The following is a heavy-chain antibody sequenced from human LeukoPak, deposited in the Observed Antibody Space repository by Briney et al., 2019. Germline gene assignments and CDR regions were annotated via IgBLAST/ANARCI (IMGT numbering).Heavy chain of an antibody. CDR3: ARDGGVAPHNWFDP. CDR1: GFTFSSYE. V-gene: IGHV4-59*12. J-gene: IGHJ5*02. Sequence: LRLSCAASGFTFSSYEMNWVRQAPGKGLEWIGYIYYSVNTYYSPSLKSRVTISVDTSKNQFSLKLSSVTAADTAVYYCARDGGVAPHNWFDPWGQGTLVTVSS. CDR2: IYYSVNT. D-gene: IGHD2-8*02.